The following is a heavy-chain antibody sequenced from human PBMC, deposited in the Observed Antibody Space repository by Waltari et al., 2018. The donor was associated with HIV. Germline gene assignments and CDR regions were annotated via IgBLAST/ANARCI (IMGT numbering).Heavy chain of an antibody. Sequence: EVKLVESGGGLVQPLGSLRLSCAGSGFTFSSYEMNWVRQAPGKGLEWVSYISSSGSTIYYADSVKGRFTISRDNAKNSLYLQMNSLRAEDTAVYYCARDGILGPTTPFDYWGQGTLVTVSS. CDR3: ARDGILGPTTPFDY. CDR1: GFTFSSYE. J-gene: IGHJ4*02. D-gene: IGHD1-26*01. V-gene: IGHV3-48*03. CDR2: ISSSGSTI.